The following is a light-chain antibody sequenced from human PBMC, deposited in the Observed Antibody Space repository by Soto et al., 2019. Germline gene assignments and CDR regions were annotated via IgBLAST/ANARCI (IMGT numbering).Light chain of an antibody. CDR1: QSVSSY. Sequence: EIVLTQSPGTLSLSPWERATLSCRASQSVSSYLAWYQQKPGQAPRLLIYGAATRAAGIPARFSGRGSGTEFTLTISSLQSEDFVVYYCQQYDNWPPTFGQGTRLEIK. V-gene: IGKV3-15*01. CDR3: QQYDNWPPT. J-gene: IGKJ5*01. CDR2: GAA.